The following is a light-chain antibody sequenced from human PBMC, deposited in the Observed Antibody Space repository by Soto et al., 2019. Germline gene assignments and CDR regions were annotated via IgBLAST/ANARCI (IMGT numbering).Light chain of an antibody. CDR2: MXS. Sequence: DVVMTQSPLSLPVTAGQPASLPXRPSQSLVFSDGNTFLHWXQQRPGXSPRXXXYMXSNRDSGGPDRFSGSGSGTDFTLKISRVEAEYVGVYYCMQGTHGPRSFGGGTKVDIK. V-gene: IGKV2-30*01. CDR1: QSLVFSDGNTF. CDR3: MQGTHGPRS. J-gene: IGKJ4*01.